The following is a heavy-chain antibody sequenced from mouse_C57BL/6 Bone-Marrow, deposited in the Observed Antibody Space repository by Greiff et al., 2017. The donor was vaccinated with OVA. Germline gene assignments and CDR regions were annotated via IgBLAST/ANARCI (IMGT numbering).Heavy chain of an antibody. D-gene: IGHD2-4*01. V-gene: IGHV8-12*01. J-gene: IGHJ4*01. Sequence: VKLVESGPGILQSSQTLSLTCSFSGFSLSTSGMGVSWIRQPSGKGLEWLAHIYWDDDKRYNPSLKSRLTISKDTSRNQVFLKITSVDTADTATYYCARSLYYDYDDYAMDYWGQGTSVTVSS. CDR1: GFSLSTSGMG. CDR3: ARSLYYDYDDYAMDY. CDR2: IYWDDDK.